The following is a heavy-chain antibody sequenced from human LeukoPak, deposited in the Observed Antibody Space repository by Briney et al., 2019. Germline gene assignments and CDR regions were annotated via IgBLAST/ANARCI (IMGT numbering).Heavy chain of an antibody. J-gene: IGHJ4*02. CDR1: GGSFSGYY. D-gene: IGHD6-13*01. V-gene: IGHV4-34*01. CDR2: INHSGST. Sequence: PSETLSLTCAVYGGSFSGYYWSWIRQPPGKGLEWIGEINHSGSTNYNPSLKSRVTISIDTSKNQFSLRLSSGTAADTAVYYCVRSASGTGFDYWGQGALVTVSS. CDR3: VRSASGTGFDY.